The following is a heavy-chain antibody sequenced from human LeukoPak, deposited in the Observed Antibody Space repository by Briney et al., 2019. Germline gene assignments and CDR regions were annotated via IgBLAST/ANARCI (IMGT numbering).Heavy chain of an antibody. D-gene: IGHD3-10*01. V-gene: IGHV3-30*12. J-gene: IGHJ4*02. CDR3: ARGSNYGSGSYYGYFDY. CDR1: GFTFRSYG. Sequence: PGGSLRLSCAASGFTFRSYGMHWVRQAPGKGLEWVAVISYDGSNKYYADSVKGRFTISRDNSKNTLYLQMNSLRAEDTAVYYCARGSNYGSGSYYGYFDYWGQGTLVTVSS. CDR2: ISYDGSNK.